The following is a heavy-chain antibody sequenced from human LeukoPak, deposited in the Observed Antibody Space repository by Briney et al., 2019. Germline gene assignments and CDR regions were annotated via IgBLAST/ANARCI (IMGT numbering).Heavy chain of an antibody. V-gene: IGHV3-74*01. J-gene: IGHJ6*02. CDR1: GFTFSSYW. Sequence: AGGSLRLSCAASGFTFSSYWMHWVRQAPGKGLVWVSRINSDGSSTSYADSVKGRFTISRDNAKNTLYLQMNSLRAEDTAVYYCARDRRYYYGSGSYWRPYYYYGMDVWGQGTTVTVSS. CDR2: INSDGSST. CDR3: ARDRRYYYGSGSYWRPYYYYGMDV. D-gene: IGHD3-10*01.